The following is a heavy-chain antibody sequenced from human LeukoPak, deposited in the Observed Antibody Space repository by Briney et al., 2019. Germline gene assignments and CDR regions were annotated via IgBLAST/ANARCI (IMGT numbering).Heavy chain of an antibody. D-gene: IGHD4-11*01. CDR3: ARDPADYSNPYYYYYGMDV. CDR2: ISAYNGNT. J-gene: IGHJ6*02. CDR1: GYTFTSYG. Sequence: GASVKVSCKASGYTFTSYGLSWVRQAPGQGLEWMGWISAYNGNTNYEQKLQGRVTMTTDTSTSTAYMELRSLRSDDTAVYYCARDPADYSNPYYYYYGMDVWGQGTTVTVSS. V-gene: IGHV1-18*01.